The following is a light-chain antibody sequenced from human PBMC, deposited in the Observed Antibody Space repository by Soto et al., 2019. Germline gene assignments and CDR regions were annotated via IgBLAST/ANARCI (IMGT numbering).Light chain of an antibody. J-gene: IGKJ1*01. V-gene: IGKV3-20*01. CDR2: GAS. CDR1: QSVSSN. CDR3: QQYGSLWK. Sequence: IVMTHSPATLSVSPWERATLSCRASQSVSSNLAWYQQKPGQAPRLLIYGASSRATGIPDRFSGSGSGTDFTLTISRLEPEDFAVYYCQQYGSLWKFGQGTKVDIK.